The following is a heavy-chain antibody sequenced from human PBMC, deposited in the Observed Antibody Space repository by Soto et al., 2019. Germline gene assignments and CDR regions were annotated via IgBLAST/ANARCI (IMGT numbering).Heavy chain of an antibody. J-gene: IGHJ4*02. CDR2: ISGSGGST. Sequence: EVQLLESGGGLVQPGGSLRLSCAASGFTFSSYAMSWVRQAPGKGLEWVSAISGSGGSTYYADSVKGRFTISRDNSKNTLYLQMNSLRAEDTAVYYCAKSPPMVRGVIGHFDYWGQGTLVTVSS. D-gene: IGHD3-10*01. CDR3: AKSPPMVRGVIGHFDY. V-gene: IGHV3-23*01. CDR1: GFTFSSYA.